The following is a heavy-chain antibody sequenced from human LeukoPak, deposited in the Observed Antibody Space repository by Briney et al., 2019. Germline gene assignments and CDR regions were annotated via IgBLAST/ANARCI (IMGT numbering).Heavy chain of an antibody. CDR1: GFTFSSYA. Sequence: GGSLRLSCAASGFTFSSYAMSWVRQAPGKGLERVSAISGSGGSTYYADSVKGRFTISRDNSKNTLYLQMNSLRAEGTAVYYCAKAWGYYYDSSGYWKDWGQGTLVTVSS. J-gene: IGHJ4*02. V-gene: IGHV3-23*01. CDR2: ISGSGGST. D-gene: IGHD3-22*01. CDR3: AKAWGYYYDSSGYWKD.